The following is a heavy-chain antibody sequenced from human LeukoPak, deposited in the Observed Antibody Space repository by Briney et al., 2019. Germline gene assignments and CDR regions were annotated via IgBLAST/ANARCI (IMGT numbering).Heavy chain of an antibody. CDR1: GFTFSDYF. CDR3: ARERQDTIVHSGAFDI. D-gene: IGHD3-10*01. CDR2: IASDGSHT. V-gene: IGHV3-30-3*01. Sequence: GGSLRLSCAASGFTFSDYFMHWVRQAPGKGLEWVAVIASDGSHTFYVESVKGRFTTSRDNSKNTLYLQMNSLRAEDTAVYFCARERQDTIVHSGAFDIWGQGTMVTVSS. J-gene: IGHJ3*02.